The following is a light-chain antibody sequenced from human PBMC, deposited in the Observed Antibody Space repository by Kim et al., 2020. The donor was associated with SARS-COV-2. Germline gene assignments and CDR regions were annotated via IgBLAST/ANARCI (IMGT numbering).Light chain of an antibody. V-gene: IGLV2-23*02. J-gene: IGLJ3*02. Sequence: QSALTQPASVSGSPGQSITLSCTGTSSDVGSYNFVSWYQQYPGGVPKLMIYEVNQRASGVSDRFSGSKSGNTASLTISGLQAEDEADYYCCSYAGSTLRVFGGGDPADRP. CDR3: CSYAGSTLRV. CDR1: SSDVGSYNF. CDR2: EVN.